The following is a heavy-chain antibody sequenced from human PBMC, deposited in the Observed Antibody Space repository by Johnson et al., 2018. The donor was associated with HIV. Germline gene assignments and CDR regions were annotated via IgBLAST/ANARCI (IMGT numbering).Heavy chain of an antibody. J-gene: IGHJ3*02. D-gene: IGHD3-10*01. CDR1: GFTVSSNY. Sequence: VQLVESGGGLIQPGGSLRLSCAASGFTVSSNYMSWVRQAPGKGLELVSVIYSGVSTYYANSVQGRFTISRDNSRNTLYLQMGRLRVEDMAVYYCARDVASVYGSGDHAFDIWGQGTMVTVSS. CDR2: IYSGVST. CDR3: ARDVASVYGSGDHAFDI. V-gene: IGHV3-66*03.